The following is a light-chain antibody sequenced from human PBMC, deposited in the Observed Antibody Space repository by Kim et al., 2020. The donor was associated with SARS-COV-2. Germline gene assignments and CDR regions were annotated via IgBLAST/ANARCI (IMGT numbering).Light chain of an antibody. J-gene: IGKJ2*01. CDR1: QSVSGTN. CDR2: SVS. V-gene: IGKV3-20*01. Sequence: LSAGDRAPLSCRASQSVSGTNLAWYRQKPGQAPRPLIYSVSSRATGIPDRVSGSGSGTDFTLTISSLEPEDFAVYYCQQYGLSPYTFGQGTKLEI. CDR3: QQYGLSPYT.